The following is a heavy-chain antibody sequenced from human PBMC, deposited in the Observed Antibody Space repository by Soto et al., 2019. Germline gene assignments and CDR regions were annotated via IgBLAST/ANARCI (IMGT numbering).Heavy chain of an antibody. D-gene: IGHD3-10*01. CDR3: ASSYYYGSGSYYNFLID. CDR2: ISAYNGNT. Sequence: ASVKVSCKASGYTFTSYGISWVRQAPGQGLEWMGWISAYNGNTNYAQKLQGRVTMTTDTSTSTAYMELRSLRSDDTAVYYCASSYYYGSGSYYNFLIDWGQGTLVTVSS. CDR1: GYTFTSYG. V-gene: IGHV1-18*01. J-gene: IGHJ4*02.